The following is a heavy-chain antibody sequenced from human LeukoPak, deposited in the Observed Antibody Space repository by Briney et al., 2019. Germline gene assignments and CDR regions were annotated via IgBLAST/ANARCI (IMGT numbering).Heavy chain of an antibody. V-gene: IGHV4-34*01. CDR2: INHSGST. CDR1: GGSFSGYY. Sequence: TSETLSLTCAVYGGSFSGYYWSWIRQPPGKGLERIGEINHSGSTNYNPSLKSRVTISVDTSKNQFSLKLSSVTAADTAVYYCARGARVSYSSSWDNFDYWGQGTLVTVSS. J-gene: IGHJ4*02. D-gene: IGHD6-13*01. CDR3: ARGARVSYSSSWDNFDY.